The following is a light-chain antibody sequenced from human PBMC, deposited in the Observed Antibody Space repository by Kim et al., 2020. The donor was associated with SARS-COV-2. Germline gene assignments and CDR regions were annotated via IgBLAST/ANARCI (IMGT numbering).Light chain of an antibody. Sequence: RATINCKSSQSVFYSSNNPNSFAWYQQKPGPPPKLLIYWASTREYGVPDRFSGSGSGTDFTLTISSLQAEDVAVYYCQQYYSTPYTFGQGTKLEI. CDR2: WAS. CDR1: QSVFYSSNNPNS. V-gene: IGKV4-1*01. J-gene: IGKJ2*01. CDR3: QQYYSTPYT.